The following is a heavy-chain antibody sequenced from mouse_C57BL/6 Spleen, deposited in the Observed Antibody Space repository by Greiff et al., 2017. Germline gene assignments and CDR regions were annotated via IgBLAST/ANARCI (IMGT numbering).Heavy chain of an antibody. CDR1: GFTFSSYA. CDR3: ARDRSTMITGYAMDY. D-gene: IGHD2-4*01. V-gene: IGHV5-4*01. Sequence: EVQGVESGGGLVKPGGSLKLSCAASGFTFSSYAMSWVRQTPEKRLEWVATISDGGSYTYYPDNVKGRFTISRDNAKNNLYLQMSHLKSEDTAMYYCARDRSTMITGYAMDYWGQGTSVTVSS. CDR2: ISDGGSYT. J-gene: IGHJ4*01.